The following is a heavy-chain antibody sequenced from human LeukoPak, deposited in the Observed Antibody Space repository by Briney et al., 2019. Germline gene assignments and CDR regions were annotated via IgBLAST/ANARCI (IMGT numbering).Heavy chain of an antibody. V-gene: IGHV3-21*01. CDR3: ARDPIFGVVKAEPRFDP. CDR1: GFTFSSYS. Sequence: SGGSLRLSCAASGFTFSSYSMNWVRQAPGKGLEWVSSISSSSSYIYYADSVKGRFTISRDNAKNSLYLQMNSLRAEDTAVYYSARDPIFGVVKAEPRFDPWGQGTLVTVSS. D-gene: IGHD3-3*01. CDR2: ISSSSSYI. J-gene: IGHJ5*02.